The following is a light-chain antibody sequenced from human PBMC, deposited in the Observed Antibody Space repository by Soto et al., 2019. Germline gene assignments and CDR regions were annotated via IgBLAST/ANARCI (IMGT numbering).Light chain of an antibody. Sequence: EIVLTQSPATLSLSPGERATLSCRASQSISNNLACYQQKPGQAPRLVIYSAFTRATGIPARFSGSGSGTEFTLTISSLEPEDFAVYYCQQRSNWPITFGQGTRLEI. CDR1: QSISNN. J-gene: IGKJ5*01. V-gene: IGKV3-11*01. CDR2: SAF. CDR3: QQRSNWPIT.